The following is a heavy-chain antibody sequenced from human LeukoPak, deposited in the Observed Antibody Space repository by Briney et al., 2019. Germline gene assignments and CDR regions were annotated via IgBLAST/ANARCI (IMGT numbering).Heavy chain of an antibody. CDR2: INAGNGNT. J-gene: IGHJ4*02. CDR3: ARDKSNQYYFDY. V-gene: IGHV1-3*01. Sequence: ASVKVSCKASGYTFTSYAMHWVRQAPGQRLEWTGWINAGNGNTKYSQKFQGRVTITRDTSASTAYMELSSLRSEDTAVYYCARDKSNQYYFDYWGQGTLVTVSS. CDR1: GYTFTSYA. D-gene: IGHD4-11*01.